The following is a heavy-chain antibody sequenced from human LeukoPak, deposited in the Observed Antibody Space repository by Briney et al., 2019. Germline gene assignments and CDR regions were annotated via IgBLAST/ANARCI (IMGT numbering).Heavy chain of an antibody. J-gene: IGHJ6*02. Sequence: PSETLSLTCTVSGGSISSSSYYWGWLRQPPGKGLEWIGSIYYSGSTYYNPSLKSRVTISVDTSKNRFSLKLSSVTAADTAVYYCARHVFRTDGMDVWGQGTTVTVSS. CDR3: ARHVFRTDGMDV. CDR2: IYYSGST. D-gene: IGHD3/OR15-3a*01. V-gene: IGHV4-39*01. CDR1: GGSISSSSYY.